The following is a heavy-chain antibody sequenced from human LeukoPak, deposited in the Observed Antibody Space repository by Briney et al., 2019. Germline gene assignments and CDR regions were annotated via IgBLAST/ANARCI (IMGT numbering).Heavy chain of an antibody. CDR3: AKVGDIVVVPAARGHYYYGMDV. V-gene: IGHV3-23*01. J-gene: IGHJ6*02. CDR1: GGSFSGYY. CDR2: ISGSGGST. D-gene: IGHD2-2*01. Sequence: ETLSLTCAVYGGSFSGYYWSWIRQPPGKGLEWVSAISGSGGSTYYADSVKGRFTISRDNSKNTLYLQMNSLRAEDTAVYYCAKVGDIVVVPAARGHYYYGMDVWGQGTTVTVSS.